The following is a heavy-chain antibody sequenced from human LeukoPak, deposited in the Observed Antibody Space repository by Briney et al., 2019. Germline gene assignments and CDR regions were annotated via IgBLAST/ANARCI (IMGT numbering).Heavy chain of an antibody. CDR3: ARSNYYDSSGEWDYYYGMDV. CDR1: GYSFTSYW. J-gene: IGHJ6*02. Sequence: GESLKISCKGSGYSFTSYWIGWVRQMPGKGLEWMGIIYPGDSDTRYSPSFQGQVTISADTSISTAYLQWSSLKASDTAMYYCARSNYYDSSGEWDYYYGMDVWGQGTTVTVSS. D-gene: IGHD3-22*01. V-gene: IGHV5-51*01. CDR2: IYPGDSDT.